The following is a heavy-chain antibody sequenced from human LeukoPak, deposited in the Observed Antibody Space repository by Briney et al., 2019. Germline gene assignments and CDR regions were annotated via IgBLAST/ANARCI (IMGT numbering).Heavy chain of an antibody. Sequence: GGSLRLSCAASGFTFSSYGMHWVRQAPGKGLEWVALIRYDGSNKYYADSVKGRFTISRDNSKNTLYLQMNSLKPEDTAVYYCATSSSGFGVLLSSRDDDPFDIWGQGTMVTVPS. CDR3: ATSSSGFGVLLSSRDDDPFDI. CDR2: IRYDGSNK. V-gene: IGHV3-30*02. CDR1: GFTFSSYG. D-gene: IGHD3-10*01. J-gene: IGHJ3*02.